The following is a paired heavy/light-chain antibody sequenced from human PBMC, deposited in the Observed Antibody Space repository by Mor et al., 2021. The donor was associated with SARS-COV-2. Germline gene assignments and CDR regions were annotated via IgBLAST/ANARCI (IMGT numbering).Light chain of an antibody. CDR2: RNN. Sequence: QAGLTQPPSVSKGLRQTATLTCTGNSNNVGNQGAAWLQQHQGHPPKLLSYRNNNRPSGISERLSASRSGNTASLTITGLQPEDEADYYCSAWDSSLSAYVFGTGTKVTVL. CDR3: SAWDSSLSAYV. J-gene: IGLJ1*01. V-gene: IGLV10-54*01. CDR1: SNNVGNQG.
Heavy chain of an antibody. J-gene: IGHJ4*02. Sequence: QVQLQESGPGLVKPSQTLSLTCTVSGGSISSGDYYWSWIRQPPGKGLEWIGYIYYSGSTYYNPSLKSRVTISVDTSKNQFSLKLSSVTAADTAVYYCAGGDDYGDYPFDYWGQGTLVTVSS. CDR1: GGSISSGDYY. D-gene: IGHD4-17*01. CDR2: IYYSGST. CDR3: AGGDDYGDYPFDY. V-gene: IGHV4-30-4*01.